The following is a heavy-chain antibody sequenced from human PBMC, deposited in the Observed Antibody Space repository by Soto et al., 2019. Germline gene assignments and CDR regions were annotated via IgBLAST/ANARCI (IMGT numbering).Heavy chain of an antibody. V-gene: IGHV1-18*01. Sequence: QVQLVQSGAEVKKPGASVKVSCKASGYTFTSYGISWVRQAPGQGLEWMGWISAYNGNTNYAQKLQGRVTMTTDTSTSTADMELRSLRSDDTAVYYCAKSGEYSSSYYYYYYMDVWGKGTTVTVSS. CDR3: AKSGEYSSSYYYYYYMDV. D-gene: IGHD6-6*01. J-gene: IGHJ6*03. CDR1: GYTFTSYG. CDR2: ISAYNGNT.